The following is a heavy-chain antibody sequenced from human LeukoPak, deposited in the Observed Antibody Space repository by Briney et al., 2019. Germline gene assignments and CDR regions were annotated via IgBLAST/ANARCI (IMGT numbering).Heavy chain of an antibody. CDR1: GFTFSSYS. Sequence: PGGSLRLSCAASGFTFSSYSMNWVRQAPGKGLEWVSSISSSSSYIYYADSVKGRFTISRDNAKNSLYLQMNSLRAEDTAVYYCARPTGLYGGNSHWGQGTLVTVSS. CDR2: ISSSSSYI. J-gene: IGHJ4*02. D-gene: IGHD4-23*01. V-gene: IGHV3-21*01. CDR3: ARPTGLYGGNSH.